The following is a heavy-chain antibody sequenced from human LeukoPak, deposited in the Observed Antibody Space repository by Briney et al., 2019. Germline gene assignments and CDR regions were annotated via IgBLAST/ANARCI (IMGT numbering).Heavy chain of an antibody. CDR2: IRYDGSIK. D-gene: IGHD5-18*01. V-gene: IGHV3-30*02. Sequence: GGSLRLSCAASGITFSNYGMHWVRQAPGKGLEWVAFIRYDGSIKYYADSVKGRFTISRDNSKNTLSLQMNSLRAEDTAVYYCARDWAPGQLWPQDYWVQGTLVTVSS. J-gene: IGHJ4*02. CDR3: ARDWAPGQLWPQDY. CDR1: GITFSNYG.